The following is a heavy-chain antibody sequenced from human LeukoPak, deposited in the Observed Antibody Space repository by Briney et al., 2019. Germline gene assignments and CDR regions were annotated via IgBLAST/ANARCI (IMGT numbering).Heavy chain of an antibody. D-gene: IGHD3-10*01. CDR3: AKDIFGSVWFGDPPGYYYYGMDV. CDR2: ISNTGST. V-gene: IGHV4-59*01. J-gene: IGHJ6*02. Sequence: SETLSLTCTVSGGSISGYHWNWIRQPPGKGLEWIGQISNTGSTVYNPPLKSRVLISVDNSKNQLSLRLSSVTAADTALYYCAKDIFGSVWFGDPPGYYYYGMDVWGQGTTVTVSS. CDR1: GGSISGYH.